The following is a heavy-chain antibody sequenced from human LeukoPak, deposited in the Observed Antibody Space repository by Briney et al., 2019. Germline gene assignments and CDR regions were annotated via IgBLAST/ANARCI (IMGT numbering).Heavy chain of an antibody. D-gene: IGHD4-23*01. CDR2: ISYDGSNK. CDR3: ARAPPDYGGYTNDY. CDR1: GFTFSSYG. V-gene: IGHV3-30*03. Sequence: GGSLRLSCAASGFTFSSYGMHWVRQAPGKGLEWVAVISYDGSNKYYADSVKGRFTISRDNSKNTLYLQMNSLRAEDTAVYYCARAPPDYGGYTNDYWGQGTLVTVSS. J-gene: IGHJ4*02.